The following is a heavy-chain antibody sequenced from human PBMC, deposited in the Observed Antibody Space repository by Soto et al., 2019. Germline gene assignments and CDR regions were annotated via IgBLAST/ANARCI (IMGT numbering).Heavy chain of an antibody. CDR3: ARGMSEEQIFYYFDY. Sequence: SETLSLTCTVSGGSISSGGYYWSWIRQHPGKGLEWIGYVYYSGSTNYNPTLKSRLTMSVDTSKNQFSLKLSSVTAADTAVYYCARGMSEEQIFYYFDYWGQGALVTVSS. V-gene: IGHV4-61*08. CDR1: GGSISSGGYY. J-gene: IGHJ4*02. D-gene: IGHD3-9*01. CDR2: VYYSGST.